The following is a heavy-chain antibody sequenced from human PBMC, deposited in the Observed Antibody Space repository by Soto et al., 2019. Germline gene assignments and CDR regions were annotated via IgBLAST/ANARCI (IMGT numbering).Heavy chain of an antibody. V-gene: IGHV1-18*04. CDR3: AQIFGVPNGENWLDP. CDR1: GYTFTSYG. D-gene: IGHD3-3*01. Sequence: ASVKVSCKASGYTFTSYGISWVRQAPGQGLEWMGWISAYNGNTNYAQKLQGRVTMTTDTSTSTAYMELRSLRSDDTAAYYCAQIFGVPNGENWLDPWGQGTLATVSS. J-gene: IGHJ5*02. CDR2: ISAYNGNT.